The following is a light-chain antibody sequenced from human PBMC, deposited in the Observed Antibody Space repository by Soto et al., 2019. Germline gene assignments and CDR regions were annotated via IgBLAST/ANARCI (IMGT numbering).Light chain of an antibody. J-gene: IGKJ5*01. CDR3: QQYENLPT. CDR1: QNINNY. CDR2: DAS. Sequence: DIQMTQSPSSLSASVGDRVPITCQASQNINNYLNWYQQKPGRAPKLLIYDASNLEAGVPSRFRRSGSGTDFTFTISRLQPEDIATYYCQQYENLPTFGQGTRLEIK. V-gene: IGKV1-33*01.